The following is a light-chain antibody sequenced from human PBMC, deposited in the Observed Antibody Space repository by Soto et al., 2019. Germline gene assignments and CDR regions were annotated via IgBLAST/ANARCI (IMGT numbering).Light chain of an antibody. CDR2: EVS. CDR3: SSFTSSHTGV. V-gene: IGLV2-14*01. CDR1: SSDVGGYNY. Sequence: QSALTQPASVSGSPGQSITISCTGTSSDVGGYNYVSWYQQQPGKVPKVLIYEVSKRPSGVSDRFSGSKSDNTASLTISGLQPEDEAHYYCSSFTSSHTGVFGGGTKLTVL. J-gene: IGLJ2*01.